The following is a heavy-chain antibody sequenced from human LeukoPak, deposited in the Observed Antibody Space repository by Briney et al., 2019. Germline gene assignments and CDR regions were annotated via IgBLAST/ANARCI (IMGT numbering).Heavy chain of an antibody. D-gene: IGHD4-17*01. CDR2: ISGSGGST. CDR1: GFTFSSYA. CDR3: AKLLGYPTVTTYFDY. J-gene: IGHJ4*02. V-gene: IGHV3-23*01. Sequence: PGGSLRLSCAASGFTFSSYAMSWVRQAPGKGLEWVSAISGSGGSTYYADSVKGRFTISRDNSKNTLYLQMNSLRAEDTAVYYCAKLLGYPTVTTYFDYWGQGTLVTVSS.